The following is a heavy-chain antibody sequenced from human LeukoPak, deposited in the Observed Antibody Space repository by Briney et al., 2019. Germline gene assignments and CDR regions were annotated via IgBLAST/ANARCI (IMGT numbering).Heavy chain of an antibody. CDR2: IYYSGST. D-gene: IGHD6-13*01. CDR3: ARHYSSSWDFDY. Sequence: SETLSLTCTVSGGTISSYYWSWIRQPPGKGLEWIGYIYYSGSTTYNPSLKSRVTISVESSKNQFSVKPSFVTAADTAVYYCARHYSSSWDFDYWGQGTLVTVSS. V-gene: IGHV4-59*08. CDR1: GGTISSYY. J-gene: IGHJ4*02.